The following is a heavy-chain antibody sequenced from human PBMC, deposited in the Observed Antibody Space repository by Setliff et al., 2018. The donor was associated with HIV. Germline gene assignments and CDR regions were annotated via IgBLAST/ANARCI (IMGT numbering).Heavy chain of an antibody. Sequence: RASVKVSCKASGYTFTVYYMHWVRQAPGQGLEWMGWIKPDTGGTNYAQNFQGRVTMTRDTSISTAYMELSSLGSDDTAVYFCARGRHSGTYEAFDIWGPGTMVTVSS. CDR2: IKPDTGGT. CDR3: ARGRHSGTYEAFDI. CDR1: GYTFTVYY. V-gene: IGHV1-2*02. J-gene: IGHJ3*02. D-gene: IGHD1-26*01.